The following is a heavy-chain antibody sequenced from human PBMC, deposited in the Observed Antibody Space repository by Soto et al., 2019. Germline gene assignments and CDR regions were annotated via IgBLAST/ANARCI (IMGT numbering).Heavy chain of an antibody. CDR2: INHIGCT. V-gene: IGHV4-34*01. D-gene: IGHD6-25*01. J-gene: IGHJ4*02. CDR3: ARGSGYLGF. Sequence: PSETLSLTCAVYGGSFSGYYWSWIRQPPGKGLEWIGEINHIGCTNYNPSLKSRVTLSIDTSKNQFFLEVSSVIAADTAVYYCARGSGYLGFWGQGTQVTVSS. CDR1: GGSFSGYY.